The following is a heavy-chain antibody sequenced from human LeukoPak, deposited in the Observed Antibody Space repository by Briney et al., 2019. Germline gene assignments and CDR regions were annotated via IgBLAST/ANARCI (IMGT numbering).Heavy chain of an antibody. CDR3: ARVIAARPARRTYYYMGV. Sequence: PGGSLRLSCAASGFTFSSYWMAWVRQAPGKGLEWVANINQAGSEKYYVDSVNGRFTISRDNAKNALYLQMNSLRAEDTAVFHCARVIAARPARRTYYYMGVWGKGTTVTVSS. CDR2: INQAGSEK. V-gene: IGHV3-7*01. D-gene: IGHD6-6*01. CDR1: GFTFSSYW. J-gene: IGHJ6*03.